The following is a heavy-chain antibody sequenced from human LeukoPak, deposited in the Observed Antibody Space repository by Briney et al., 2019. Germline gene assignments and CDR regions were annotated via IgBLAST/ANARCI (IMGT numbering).Heavy chain of an antibody. Sequence: GGSLGLSCAASDFTFSSAWMNWVRQAPGKGLEWVGRIKSKTDDGTTAYAAPVKGRFTISRDDSKDTLYLQMDSLKTEDTAVYYCTTGPFDYWGQGTLVTVSS. CDR3: TTGPFDY. V-gene: IGHV3-15*07. CDR1: DFTFSSAW. J-gene: IGHJ4*02. CDR2: IKSKTDDGTT.